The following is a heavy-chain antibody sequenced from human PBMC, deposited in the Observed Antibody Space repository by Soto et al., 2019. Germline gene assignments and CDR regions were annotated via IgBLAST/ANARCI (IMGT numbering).Heavy chain of an antibody. CDR1: GYTFNSYP. D-gene: IGHD3-10*01. J-gene: IGHJ4*02. CDR3: AGGWFGEFVSYFDY. CDR2: INAGNGNT. Sequence: ASVKVSCKASGYTFNSYPMHWVRQAPGQRLEWMGWINAGNGNTKYSQKFQGRVTITRDTSASTAYMELSSLRSEDTAVYYCAGGWFGEFVSYFDYWGQGTLVTVSS. V-gene: IGHV1-3*01.